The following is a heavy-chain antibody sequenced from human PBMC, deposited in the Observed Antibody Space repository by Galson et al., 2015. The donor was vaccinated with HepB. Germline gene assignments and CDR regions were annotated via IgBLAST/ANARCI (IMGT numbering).Heavy chain of an antibody. J-gene: IGHJ3*01. CDR2: ITVGDGKT. CDR1: GYSFSTYA. Sequence: SVKVSCKASGYSFSTYAMHWVRHAPGQRLEWLGWITVGDGKTRNSEKFQGRLTITRDISARTVYLELNSLRSEDTALYYCARVMWFGEVDSFDVWGQGTMVTV. D-gene: IGHD3-10*01. CDR3: ARVMWFGEVDSFDV. V-gene: IGHV1-3*01.